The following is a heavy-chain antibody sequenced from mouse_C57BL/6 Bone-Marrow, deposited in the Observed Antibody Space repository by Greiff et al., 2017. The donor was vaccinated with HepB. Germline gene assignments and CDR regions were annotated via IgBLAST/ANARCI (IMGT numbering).Heavy chain of an antibody. Sequence: EVHLVESGGDLVKPGGSLKLSCAASGFTFSSYGMSWVRQTPDKRLEWVATISSGGSYTYYPDSVKGRFTISRDNAKNTLYLQMSSLKSEDTAMYYCARRRPITAVVANYFDYWGQGTTLTVSS. D-gene: IGHD1-1*01. CDR3: ARRRPITAVVANYFDY. V-gene: IGHV5-6*01. CDR1: GFTFSSYG. CDR2: ISSGGSYT. J-gene: IGHJ2*01.